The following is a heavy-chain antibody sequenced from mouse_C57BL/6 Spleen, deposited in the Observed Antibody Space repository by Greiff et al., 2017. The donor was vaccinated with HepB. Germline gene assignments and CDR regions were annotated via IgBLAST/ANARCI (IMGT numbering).Heavy chain of an antibody. CDR2: IYPGSGST. CDR1: GYTFTSYW. D-gene: IGHD3-3*01. CDR3: ARGIGTGDYFDY. J-gene: IGHJ2*01. V-gene: IGHV1-55*01. Sequence: QVQLQQPGAELVKPGASVKMSCKASGYTFTSYWITWVKQRPGQGLEWIGDIYPGSGSTNYNEKFKSKATLTVDTSSSTAYMQLSSLTSEDSAVYYCARGIGTGDYFDYWGQGTTLTVSS.